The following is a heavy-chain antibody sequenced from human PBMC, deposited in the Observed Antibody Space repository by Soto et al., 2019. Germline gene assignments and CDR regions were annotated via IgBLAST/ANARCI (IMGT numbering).Heavy chain of an antibody. V-gene: IGHV3-73*01. D-gene: IGHD2-15*01. CDR1: GFTFSGSA. CDR3: SSHSPEDMIRT. CDR2: IRNKANNYAT. Sequence: GGSLRLSCAASGFTFSGSAMHWVRQASGKGLEWVGRIRNKANNYATAYAASVRGRFTISRDDSENTAYLQMNSLKTEDTAVYYCSSHSPEDMIRTWGQGTLVTVSS. J-gene: IGHJ5*02.